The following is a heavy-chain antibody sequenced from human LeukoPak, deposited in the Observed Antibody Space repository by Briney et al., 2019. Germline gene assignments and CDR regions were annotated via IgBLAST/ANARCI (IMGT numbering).Heavy chain of an antibody. CDR2: INPKDGET. CDR3: ATNGLLTGFYGAFDI. J-gene: IGHJ3*02. Sequence: ASVTVSCKVSGYTLTELSMHWVRQAPGKGLEWMGGINPKDGETIYAQKFQGRVTITENTSTNTAYMERSSLRSQETAVSFSATNGLLTGFYGAFDIWGQGVIVTVSS. CDR1: GYTLTELS. D-gene: IGHD3-9*01. V-gene: IGHV1-24*01.